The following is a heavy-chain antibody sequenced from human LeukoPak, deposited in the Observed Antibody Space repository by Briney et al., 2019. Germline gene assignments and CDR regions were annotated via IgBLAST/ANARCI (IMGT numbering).Heavy chain of an antibody. CDR1: GYSFTSYW. V-gene: IGHV5-51*01. D-gene: IGHD3-22*01. J-gene: IGHJ4*02. CDR2: IDPGDSDT. CDR3: ARQRDSSYDY. Sequence: EESLKISCKGSGYSFTSYWIGWVRQMPGKGLEWMGIIDPGDSDTRYSPSFQGQVTISADKSIITAYLQWSSLKASDTAMYYCARQRDSSYDYWGQGTLVTVSS.